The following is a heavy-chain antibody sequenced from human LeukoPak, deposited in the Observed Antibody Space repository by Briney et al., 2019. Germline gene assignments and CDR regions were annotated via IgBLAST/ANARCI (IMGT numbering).Heavy chain of an antibody. CDR1: GFTFDGHA. J-gene: IGHJ6*03. V-gene: IGHV3-43*02. D-gene: IGHD5-18*01. CDR3: AKDARLIHLWSIVYYYYYMDV. CDR2: ISGDGART. Sequence: PGGSLRLSCAASGFTFDGHAMHWVRQAPGKGLEGVSVISGDGARTYYADSVKGRFTVSRDKSKNSLYLQLNSLRSEDTALYYCAKDARLIHLWSIVYYYYYMDVWGKGTAVTVSS.